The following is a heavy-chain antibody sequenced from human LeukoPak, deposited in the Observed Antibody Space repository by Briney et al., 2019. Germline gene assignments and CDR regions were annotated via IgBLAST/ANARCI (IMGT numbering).Heavy chain of an antibody. J-gene: IGHJ5*02. CDR1: GGSISSGSYY. D-gene: IGHD3-22*01. CDR2: IYTSGST. Sequence: SETLSLTCTVSGGSISSGSYYWSWIRQPAGKGLEWIGRIYTSGSTNYNPSLKSRVTISVDTSKNQFSLKLSSVTAADTAVYYCARDALTYYYDSSGPNWFDPWGQGTLVTVSS. CDR3: ARDALTYYYDSSGPNWFDP. V-gene: IGHV4-61*02.